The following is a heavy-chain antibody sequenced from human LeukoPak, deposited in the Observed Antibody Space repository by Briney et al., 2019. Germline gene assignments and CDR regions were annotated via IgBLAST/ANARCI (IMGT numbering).Heavy chain of an antibody. CDR3: ARAPLIYDFWSGYTLNPPDAFDI. D-gene: IGHD3-3*01. CDR2: IYYSGST. CDR1: GGSISSYY. Sequence: SETLSLTCTVSGGSISSYYWSWIRQTPGKGLEWIGYIYYSGSTNYNPSLKSRVTISVDTSKNQFSLKLSSVTAADTAVYYCARAPLIYDFWSGYTLNPPDAFDIWGQGTMVTVSS. J-gene: IGHJ3*02. V-gene: IGHV4-59*01.